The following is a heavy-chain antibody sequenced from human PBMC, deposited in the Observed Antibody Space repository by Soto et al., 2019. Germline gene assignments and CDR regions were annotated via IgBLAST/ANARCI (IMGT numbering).Heavy chain of an antibody. D-gene: IGHD5-18*01. CDR3: ASGIQLWLRRINNGYSG. CDR1: GDTFSTYA. V-gene: IGHV1-69*12. Sequence: QVQLVQSGAEVKKPESSVKVSCKAPGDTFSTYAISWVRQAPGQGLEWMGGIIPMFGTANYAQRFQDRVTITADEYTNTVYMELSSLSSEDTAVYFCASGIQLWLRRINNGYSGWGQGTLVTVSS. CDR2: IIPMFGTA. J-gene: IGHJ4*02.